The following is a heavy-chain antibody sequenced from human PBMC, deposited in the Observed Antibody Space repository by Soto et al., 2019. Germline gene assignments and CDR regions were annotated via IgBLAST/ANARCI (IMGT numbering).Heavy chain of an antibody. CDR2: TSYDGSDN. D-gene: IGHD3-16*01. CDR1: GFNFRSYV. CDR3: ARWGTTGGLDV. J-gene: IGHJ1*01. Sequence: QVQLVESGGDVVQPGTSLRVSCVGSGFNFRSYVIHWVGQAPGTGLEWVALTSYDGSDNYYVDSVRGRFTISRDNSRNTVDLQMDSRRLEDTALYFFARWGTTGGLDVWGQGTLVAV. V-gene: IGHV3-30*19.